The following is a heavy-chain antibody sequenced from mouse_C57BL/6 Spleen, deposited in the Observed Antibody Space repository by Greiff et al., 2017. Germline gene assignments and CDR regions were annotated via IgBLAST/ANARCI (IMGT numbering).Heavy chain of an antibody. V-gene: IGHV1-80*01. Sequence: QVKLQQSGAELVKPGASVKISCKASGYAFSSYWMNWVKQRPGTGLERIGQIYPGDGDTNYNGKFKGKATLTADKSSSTAYMQLSSLTSEDAAVYFCARDDGYYGGSMDYWGQGTSVTVSS. CDR3: ARDDGYYGGSMDY. CDR1: GYAFSSYW. J-gene: IGHJ4*01. D-gene: IGHD2-3*01. CDR2: IYPGDGDT.